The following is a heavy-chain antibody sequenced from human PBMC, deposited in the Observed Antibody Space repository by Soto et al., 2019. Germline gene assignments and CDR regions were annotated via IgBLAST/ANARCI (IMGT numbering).Heavy chain of an antibody. Sequence: QVQLQESGPGLVKPSETLSLTCTVSGGSISSYYWSWIRQPPGKGLEWIGYIYYSGSTNYNPSLKSRVTISVDTSKNQFSLKLSSVTAADKAVYYCARRYGVAFDIWGQGTMVTVSS. V-gene: IGHV4-59*08. CDR2: IYYSGST. CDR3: ARRYGVAFDI. J-gene: IGHJ3*02. D-gene: IGHD3-10*01. CDR1: GGSISSYY.